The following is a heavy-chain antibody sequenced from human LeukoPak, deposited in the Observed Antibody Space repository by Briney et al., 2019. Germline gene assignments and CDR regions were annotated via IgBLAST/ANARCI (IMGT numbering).Heavy chain of an antibody. D-gene: IGHD2-21*02. V-gene: IGHV1-8*01. J-gene: IGHJ4*02. CDR2: MNPNSGNT. Sequence: ASVKLSCKASGYTFTSYDINWVRQATGQGLEWMGWMNPNSGNTGYAQKFQGRVTMTRNTSISTAYMELSSLRSEDTAVYYCARHHQYSGADCADYWGQGTLVTVSS. CDR1: GYTFTSYD. CDR3: ARHHQYSGADCADY.